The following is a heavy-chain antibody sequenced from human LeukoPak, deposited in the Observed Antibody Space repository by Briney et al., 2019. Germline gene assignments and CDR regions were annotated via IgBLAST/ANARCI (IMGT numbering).Heavy chain of an antibody. D-gene: IGHD3-9*01. Sequence: SETLSLTCAVYGGSFTGYYWSWIRQPPGKGLEWIGSIYYSGSTYYNPSLKSRVTISVDTSKNQFSLKLSSVTAADTAVYYCARGAYYDILTGSGPAFDIWGQGTMVTVSS. CDR1: GGSFTGYY. V-gene: IGHV4-34*01. CDR3: ARGAYYDILTGSGPAFDI. J-gene: IGHJ3*02. CDR2: IYYSGST.